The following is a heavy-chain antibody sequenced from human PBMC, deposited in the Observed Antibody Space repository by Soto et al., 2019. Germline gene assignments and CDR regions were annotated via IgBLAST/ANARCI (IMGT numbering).Heavy chain of an antibody. J-gene: IGHJ5*02. CDR2: LYSGGSI. Sequence: KPSETLSLTCTVSGASLSNGSYYWSWLRQPPGKGLEWLAYLYSGGSINYNPSLKSRVSIFMDTSENQFSLKLTSVTSADTAVYYCARWSRFCTGGRCFPWFDPWGQGTLVTVSS. V-gene: IGHV4-61*01. D-gene: IGHD2-8*02. CDR1: GASLSNGSYY. CDR3: ARWSRFCTGGRCFPWFDP.